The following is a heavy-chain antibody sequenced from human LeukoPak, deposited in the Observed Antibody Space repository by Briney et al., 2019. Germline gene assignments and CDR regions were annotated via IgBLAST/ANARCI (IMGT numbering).Heavy chain of an antibody. Sequence: PGRSLRLSCAASGFTFDDYAMNWVRQAPGKGLEWISGISWNSVSIGYADSVKGRFTISRDNSKNTLYLQMNSLRAEDTAVYYCAKDGEMATIHYYYGMDVWGQGTTVTVSS. CDR1: GFTFDDYA. CDR3: AKDGEMATIHYYYGMDV. V-gene: IGHV3-9*01. CDR2: ISWNSVSI. J-gene: IGHJ6*02. D-gene: IGHD5-24*01.